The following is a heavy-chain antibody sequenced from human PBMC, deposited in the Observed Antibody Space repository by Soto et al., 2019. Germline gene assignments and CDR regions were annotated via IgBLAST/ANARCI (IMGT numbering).Heavy chain of an antibody. Sequence: ASVKVSGKASGYTFTSYGISWVLQSPLQGLEWMGWISAYNGNTNYAQKLQGRVTMTTETSTSTAYMELRSLGSDDTAVYYCASPSYYDSSGYSLQGFAYWGQGTPVTVS. V-gene: IGHV1-18*04. D-gene: IGHD3-22*01. CDR3: ASPSYYDSSGYSLQGFAY. CDR2: ISAYNGNT. CDR1: GYTFTSYG. J-gene: IGHJ4*02.